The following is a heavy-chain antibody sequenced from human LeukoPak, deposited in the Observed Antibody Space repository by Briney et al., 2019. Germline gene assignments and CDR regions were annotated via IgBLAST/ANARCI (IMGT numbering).Heavy chain of an antibody. D-gene: IGHD6-13*01. CDR2: IRSKAYGGTT. V-gene: IGHV3-49*04. J-gene: IGHJ5*02. CDR3: TRPRVTGYSSSWYDH. CDR1: GFTFGDYA. Sequence: GSLRLSCTASGFTFGDYAMSWVRQAPGKGLEWVGFIRSKAYGGTTEYAASVKGRFTISRDDSKSIAYLQMNSLKTEDTAVYYCTRPRVTGYSSSWYDHWGQGTLVTVSS.